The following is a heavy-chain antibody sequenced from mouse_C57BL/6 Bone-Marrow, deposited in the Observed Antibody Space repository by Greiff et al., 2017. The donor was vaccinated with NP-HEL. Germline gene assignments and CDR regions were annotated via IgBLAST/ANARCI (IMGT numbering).Heavy chain of an antibody. J-gene: IGHJ1*03. CDR3: ARVRSGYFDV. Sequence: EVQLVESGGGLVKPGGSLKLSCAASGFTFSSYAMSWVRQTPEKRLEWVATISDGGSYTYYPDNVKGRFTISRDNAKNNLYLQMSHLKSEDTAMYYCARVRSGYFDVWGTGTTVTVSS. CDR1: GFTFSSYA. CDR2: ISDGGSYT. V-gene: IGHV5-4*01.